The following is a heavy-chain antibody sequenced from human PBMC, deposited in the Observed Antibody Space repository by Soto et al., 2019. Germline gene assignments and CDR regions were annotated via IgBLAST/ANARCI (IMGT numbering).Heavy chain of an antibody. J-gene: IGHJ4*02. CDR1: GYTFTGYY. V-gene: IGHV1-2*04. D-gene: IGHD6-19*01. CDR3: ARSRSSGWYFVDY. CDR2: INPNSGGT. Sequence: QVQLVQSGAEVKKPGASVKVSCKASGYTFTGYYMHWVRQAPGQGLEWMGWINPNSGGTNYAQKFQGWVTMTRDTSISTAYMEISRMRSDNTAVYYCARSRSSGWYFVDYWGQGTLVTVSS.